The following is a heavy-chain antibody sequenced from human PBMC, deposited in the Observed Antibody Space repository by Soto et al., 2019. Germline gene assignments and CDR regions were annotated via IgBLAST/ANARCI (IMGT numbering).Heavy chain of an antibody. Sequence: QVQLQESGPGLVKPSETLSLTCTVSGDSIRSYLWTWIRQSPGKGLEWIGFMSYTGSSNYNPSLKSRVTMSVETAKNQFSLRVRSVTAADTALYYCAGTKGGDFANFEYLGQGTLVTVSS. CDR2: MSYTGSS. V-gene: IGHV4-59*01. CDR1: GDSIRSYL. J-gene: IGHJ4*02. CDR3: AGTKGGDFANFEY. D-gene: IGHD1-26*01.